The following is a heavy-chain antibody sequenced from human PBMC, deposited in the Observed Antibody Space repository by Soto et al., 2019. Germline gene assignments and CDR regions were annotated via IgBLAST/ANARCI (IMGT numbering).Heavy chain of an antibody. CDR2: IYYSGST. Sequence: SETLSLTCTVSGGSISSYYWSWIRQPPGKGLEWIGYIYYSGSTNYNPSLKSRVTISVDTSKNQFSLKLSSVTAADTAVYYCARSLSDYDILPGGLAPRGQGTLVTGSS. D-gene: IGHD3-9*01. CDR1: GGSISSYY. CDR3: ARSLSDYDILPGGLAP. V-gene: IGHV4-59*01. J-gene: IGHJ5*02.